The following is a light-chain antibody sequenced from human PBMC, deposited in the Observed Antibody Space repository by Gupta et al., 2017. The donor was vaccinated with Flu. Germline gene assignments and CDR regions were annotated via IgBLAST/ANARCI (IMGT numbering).Light chain of an antibody. Sequence: EIVMTQSPATLSVSPGERATLSCRASQSVSSNLAWYQQKPGQAPRLLIYGASTRANGIPDRFSGSGSGTEFTLTSSRRQSEDFAVYYWHQDNNLLTFGGGTKVEIK. CDR2: GAS. CDR3: HQDNNLLT. J-gene: IGKJ4*01. CDR1: QSVSSN. V-gene: IGKV3-15*01.